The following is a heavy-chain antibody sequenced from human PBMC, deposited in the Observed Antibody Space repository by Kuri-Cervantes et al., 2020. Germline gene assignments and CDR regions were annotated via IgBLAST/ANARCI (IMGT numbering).Heavy chain of an antibody. CDR3: AKDGNGFDY. V-gene: IGHV3-30-3*01. D-gene: IGHD2-8*01. Sequence: GESLKISYAAAGFTFSSYAMHWVRQAPGKGLEWVAVISYYGSNKYYADSVKGRFTISRDNSKNTLYLQLNSLSSEDKDVYYCAKDGNGFDYWGRGALVTVSS. J-gene: IGHJ4*02. CDR2: ISYYGSNK. CDR1: GFTFSSYA.